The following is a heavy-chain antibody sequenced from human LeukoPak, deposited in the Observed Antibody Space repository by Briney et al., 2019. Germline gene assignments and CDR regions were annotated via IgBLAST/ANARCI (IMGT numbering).Heavy chain of an antibody. J-gene: IGHJ4*02. CDR3: AREGASYHGLDY. D-gene: IGHD3-16*01. V-gene: IGHV4-4*02. CDR2: VNLQGGT. CDR1: CGSINQSNY. Sequence: SETLSLTCDVSCGSINQSNYWTWVRQPPGKGLEWIGEVNLQGGTNYNPSLLRRVAISVDTSANHVSLQMTSVTAAATDVYYCAREGASYHGLDYSGQGTLVTVSS.